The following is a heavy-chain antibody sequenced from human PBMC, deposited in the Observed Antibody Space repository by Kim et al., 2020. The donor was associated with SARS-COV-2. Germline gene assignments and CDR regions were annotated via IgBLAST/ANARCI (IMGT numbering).Heavy chain of an antibody. CDR3: ASQPYDFCSVYPVFDS. D-gene: IGHD3-3*01. Sequence: GGSLRLSCAASGFTFSSYAMSWVRQAPGKGLEWVSSISGSGAFTYYSDSVKGRFTISRGISKNTLYLQMNSLRAEDTAVYYCASQPYDFCSVYPVFDSWG. CDR1: GFTFSSYA. CDR2: ISGSGAFT. V-gene: IGHV3-23*01. J-gene: IGHJ4*01.